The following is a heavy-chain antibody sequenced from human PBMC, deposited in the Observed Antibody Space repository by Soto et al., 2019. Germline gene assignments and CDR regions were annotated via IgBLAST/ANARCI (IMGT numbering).Heavy chain of an antibody. CDR3: ARDWELGY. CDR2: ISPSGDST. D-gene: IGHD1-26*01. Sequence: QVQLVQSGAEVKEPGASVKVSCKTSGFTFTTYYIHWVRQAPGQGLEWMGTISPSGDSTSYAQKLQGRVTLTKDTSTSTVYMDLSSLRSDDTAMYYCARDWELGYWGQGTLVTVSS. V-gene: IGHV1-46*01. CDR1: GFTFTTYY. J-gene: IGHJ4*02.